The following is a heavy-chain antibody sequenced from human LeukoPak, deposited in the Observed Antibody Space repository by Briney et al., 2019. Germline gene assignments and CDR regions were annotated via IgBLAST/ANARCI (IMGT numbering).Heavy chain of an antibody. J-gene: IGHJ6*03. D-gene: IGHD2-15*01. Sequence: GASVKVSCKASGYTFTSYGISWVRQAPGQGLEWMGWISAYNGNTNYAQKLQGRVTMTTDTSTSTAYMELRSLRSDDPAVYYCARGHPWNRVAATLGSRYSMDVWGKGTTVTISS. CDR3: ARGHPWNRVAATLGSRYSMDV. CDR2: ISAYNGNT. CDR1: GYTFTSYG. V-gene: IGHV1-18*01.